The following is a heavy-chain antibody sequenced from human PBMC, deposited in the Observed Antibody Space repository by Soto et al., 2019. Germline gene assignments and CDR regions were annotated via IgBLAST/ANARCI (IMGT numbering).Heavy chain of an antibody. Sequence: GGSLRLSCAASGFTFNTYAMNWVRQAPGKGLEWVVSISGSGGTTYYADSVKGRFTVSRDTSKNTLFLQMNSLSAEDTAVYYCAKGFIVVVTAIRPNDTFDVWGQGTRVTVSS. CDR2: ISGSGGTT. CDR1: GFTFNTYA. D-gene: IGHD2-21*02. CDR3: AKGFIVVVTAIRPNDTFDV. J-gene: IGHJ3*01. V-gene: IGHV3-23*01.